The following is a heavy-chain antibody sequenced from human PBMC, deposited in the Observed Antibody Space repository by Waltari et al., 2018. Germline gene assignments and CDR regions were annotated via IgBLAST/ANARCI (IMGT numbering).Heavy chain of an antibody. V-gene: IGHV4-4*07. CDR1: GGSISSYY. CDR3: ARDRYYMDV. Sequence: QVQLQESGPGLVKPSETLSLTCTVSGGSISSYYWSWIRQPAGKGLEWIVRIYTSGTTNNTPSLKGRGTMSVDTSKNQFSLKLSSVTAADTAVYYCARDRYYMDVWGKGTTVTVSS. J-gene: IGHJ6*03. CDR2: IYTSGTT.